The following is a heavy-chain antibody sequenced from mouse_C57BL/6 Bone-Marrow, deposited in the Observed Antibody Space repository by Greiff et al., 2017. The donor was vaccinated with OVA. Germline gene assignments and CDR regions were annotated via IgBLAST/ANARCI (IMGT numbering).Heavy chain of an antibody. J-gene: IGHJ4*01. CDR2: IDPETGGT. Sequence: QVQLQQSGAELVRPGASVTLSCKASGYTFTDYEMHWVKQTPVHGLEWIGAIDPETGGTAYNQKFKGKAILTADKSSSTAYMELRSLTSEDSAVYYCTRWASTMVTHYYAMDYWGQGTSVTVSS. CDR3: TRWASTMVTHYYAMDY. CDR1: GYTFTDYE. V-gene: IGHV1-15*01. D-gene: IGHD2-2*01.